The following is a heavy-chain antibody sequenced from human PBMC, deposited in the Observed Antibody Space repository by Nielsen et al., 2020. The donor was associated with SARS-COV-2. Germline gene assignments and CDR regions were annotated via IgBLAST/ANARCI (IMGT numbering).Heavy chain of an antibody. V-gene: IGHV4-34*01. CDR2: INHSGST. J-gene: IGHJ3*02. CDR3: ARGGIVGAAAWLDAFDI. Sequence: SETLSLTCAVYGGSFSGYYWSWIRQPPGKGLEWIGEINHSGSTNYNPSLKSRVTISVDTSKNQFSLKLSSVTAADTAVYYCARGGIVGAAAWLDAFDIWGQGTMVTVSS. D-gene: IGHD1-26*01. CDR1: GGSFSGYY.